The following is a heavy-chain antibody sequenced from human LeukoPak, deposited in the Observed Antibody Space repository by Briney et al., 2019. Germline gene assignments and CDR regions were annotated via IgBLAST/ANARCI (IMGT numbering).Heavy chain of an antibody. Sequence: QAGGSLRLSCAASGFTVSSNYMSWVRQAPGKGLEWVSVIYSGGSTYYADSVKGRFTISRDNSKNTLYLQMNSLRAEDTAVYYCAKDSLRWLVPTDFDYWGQGTLVTVSS. D-gene: IGHD6-19*01. V-gene: IGHV3-53*01. CDR1: GFTVSSNY. J-gene: IGHJ4*02. CDR2: IYSGGST. CDR3: AKDSLRWLVPTDFDY.